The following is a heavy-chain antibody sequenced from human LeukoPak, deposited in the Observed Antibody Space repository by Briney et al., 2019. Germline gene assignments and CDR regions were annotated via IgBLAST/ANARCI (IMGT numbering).Heavy chain of an antibody. CDR1: GYTFTGYF. CDR2: LNPNSGGT. Sequence: ASVKVSCKASGYTFTGYFLVWVRQAPGQGLEWMGRLNPNSGGTNYAQNFQGRVTMTRDTSISTAYMELSRLRSDDTAVYYCAREDELEDFDHWGQGTLVTVSS. J-gene: IGHJ4*02. D-gene: IGHD1-7*01. CDR3: AREDELEDFDH. V-gene: IGHV1-2*06.